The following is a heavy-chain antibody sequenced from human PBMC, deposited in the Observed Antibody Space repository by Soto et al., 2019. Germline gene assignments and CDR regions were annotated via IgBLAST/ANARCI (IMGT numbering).Heavy chain of an antibody. CDR3: ARGYCSSTSRPVYGMDV. Sequence: QVQLQQWGAGLLKPSETLSLTCAVYGGSFSGYYWSWIRQPPGKGLEWIGEINHSGSTNYNPSLKSRVTISVDTSKNQFSLKLSSVTAADTAVYYCARGYCSSTSRPVYGMDVWGQGTTVTVSS. V-gene: IGHV4-34*01. J-gene: IGHJ6*02. CDR2: INHSGST. CDR1: GGSFSGYY. D-gene: IGHD2-2*01.